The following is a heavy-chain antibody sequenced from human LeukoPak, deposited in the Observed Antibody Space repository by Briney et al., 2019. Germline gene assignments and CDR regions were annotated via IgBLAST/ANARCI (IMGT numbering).Heavy chain of an antibody. J-gene: IGHJ3*01. CDR3: ARGIATITQDSFDV. CDR2: IHSSGST. D-gene: IGHD1-26*01. CDR1: GGSISNYY. Sequence: SETLSLTCTVSGGSISNYYWSWLRQSAGKGLEWIGRIHSSGSTNFNPSLRSRVTMSADTSKHRFSLWLTSMTAADTALYYCARGIATITQDSFDVWGLGTMVTVSS. V-gene: IGHV4-4*07.